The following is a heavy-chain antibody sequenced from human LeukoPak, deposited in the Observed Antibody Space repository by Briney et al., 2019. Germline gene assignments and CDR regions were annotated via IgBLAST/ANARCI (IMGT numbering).Heavy chain of an antibody. Sequence: SETLSLTCAVYGGSFSGYYWSWIRQPPGKGLEWIGEINHSGSTNYNPSLKSRVTISVDTSKNQFSLKLSSVTAADTAVYYCARLLLPRSGSYYWFAPWGQGTLVTVSS. V-gene: IGHV4-34*01. J-gene: IGHJ5*02. CDR3: ARLLLPRSGSYYWFAP. D-gene: IGHD1-26*01. CDR1: GGSFSGYY. CDR2: INHSGST.